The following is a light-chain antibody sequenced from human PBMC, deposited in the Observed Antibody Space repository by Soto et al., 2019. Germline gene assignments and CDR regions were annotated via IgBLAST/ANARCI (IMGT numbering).Light chain of an antibody. CDR2: DAS. J-gene: IGKJ1*01. V-gene: IGKV3-20*01. CDR1: QSVRSF. Sequence: EIVLTQSPANLSLSPGDRATLSCRASQSVRSFLAWYQQKPGQAPRLLIYDASSRATGIPDRFSGSGSGTDFILTISRLEPEDFAVYYCQQYSSSRTFGQGTKVDIK. CDR3: QQYSSSRT.